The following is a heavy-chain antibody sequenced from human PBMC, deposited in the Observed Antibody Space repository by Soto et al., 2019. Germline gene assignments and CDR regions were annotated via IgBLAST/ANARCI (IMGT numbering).Heavy chain of an antibody. CDR2: ISPYNGNT. CDR1: GYTFTSYG. V-gene: IGHV1-18*01. Sequence: QVQLVQSGAEVKKPGASVKVSCKASGYTFTSYGVGWLRQAPGQRLEYMGWISPYNGNTNYAQKLQGRVTMTTDTSTNTAHMELRSLRSDDTAVYFCARGYVKYWYFDLWGRGTLITVSS. D-gene: IGHD2-15*01. CDR3: ARGYVKYWYFDL. J-gene: IGHJ2*01.